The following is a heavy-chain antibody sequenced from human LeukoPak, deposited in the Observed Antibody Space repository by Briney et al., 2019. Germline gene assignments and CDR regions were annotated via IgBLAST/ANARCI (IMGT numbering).Heavy chain of an antibody. D-gene: IGHD4-17*01. J-gene: IGHJ4*02. CDR2: ISGSGGST. CDR3: APRPTVTIDY. CDR1: GFTFSSYA. Sequence: GGSLRLSCAASGFTFSSYAMTWVRQAPGKGLEWVSTISGSGGSTNYADSVKGRFTISRDNSQNTLYLQMNSLRAEDTAVYYCAPRPTVTIDYWGQGTLVTVSS. V-gene: IGHV3-23*01.